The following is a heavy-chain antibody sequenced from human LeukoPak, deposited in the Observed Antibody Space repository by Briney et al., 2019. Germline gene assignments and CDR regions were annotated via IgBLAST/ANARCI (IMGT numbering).Heavy chain of an antibody. V-gene: IGHV1-69*13. Sequence: SVKVSCKASGGTFSSYAISWVRQAPGQGLEWMGGIIPIFGTANYAQKFQGRVTITADESTSTAYMELSSLRSEDTAVYYCARVLRKWLLPGDAFDIWGQGTMVTVSS. D-gene: IGHD3-22*01. CDR2: IIPIFGTA. CDR3: ARVLRKWLLPGDAFDI. J-gene: IGHJ3*02. CDR1: GGTFSSYA.